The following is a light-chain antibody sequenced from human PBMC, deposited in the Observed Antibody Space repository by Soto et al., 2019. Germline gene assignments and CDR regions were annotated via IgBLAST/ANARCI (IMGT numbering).Light chain of an antibody. CDR1: QSVSSSY. V-gene: IGKV3-20*01. CDR2: GAS. J-gene: IGKJ2*01. Sequence: EIVLTQSPGTLSLSPGERATLSCRASQSVSSSYLAWYQQKPGQAPRLLIYGASSRATGIPDRFSGSGSGTDFTLTISRLEPEYFAVYYCQQYGSSPPNFGQGTKLEIK. CDR3: QQYGSSPPN.